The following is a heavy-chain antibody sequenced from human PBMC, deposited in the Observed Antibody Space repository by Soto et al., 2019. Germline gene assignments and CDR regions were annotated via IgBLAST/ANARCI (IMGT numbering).Heavy chain of an antibody. CDR2: IDPSDSYT. CDR1: GYSVTSYW. J-gene: IGHJ5*02. V-gene: IGHV5-10-1*01. Sequence: PGESLKISCKGSGYSVTSYWISWVRQMPGKGLEWMGRIDPSDSYTNYSPSFQGHVTISADKSISTAYLQWSSLKASDTAMYYCAGPWTSSTNWFDPWAQETLVTVAS. D-gene: IGHD6-13*01. CDR3: AGPWTSSTNWFDP.